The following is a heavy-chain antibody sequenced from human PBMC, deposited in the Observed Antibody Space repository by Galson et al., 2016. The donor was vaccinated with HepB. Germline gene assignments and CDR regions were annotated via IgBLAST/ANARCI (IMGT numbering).Heavy chain of an antibody. Sequence: SLRLSCAASGFPFSSYWMSWVRQAPGKGLEWVASMNQDGSERYYVGSVKGRFTISRDNVKNSLYLQMNSLRAEDTALYYCARLRAPVAGGWGQGTLVTVSS. CDR2: MNQDGSER. V-gene: IGHV3-7*01. D-gene: IGHD6-19*01. J-gene: IGHJ4*02. CDR3: ARLRAPVAGG. CDR1: GFPFSSYW.